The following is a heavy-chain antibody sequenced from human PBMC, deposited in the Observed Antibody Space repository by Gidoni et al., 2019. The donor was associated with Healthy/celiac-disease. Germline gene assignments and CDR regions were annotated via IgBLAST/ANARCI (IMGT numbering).Heavy chain of an antibody. Sequence: EVQLVESGGGLVQPGGSLRLSCAASGFTFSSYWMSWVRQAPGKGLEWVANIKQDGSEKYYVDSVKGRFTISRDNAKNSLYLQMNSLRAEDTAVYYCARGLDIVVVPAADDAFDIWGQGTMVTVSS. CDR2: IKQDGSEK. CDR3: ARGLDIVVVPAADDAFDI. D-gene: IGHD2-2*01. CDR1: GFTFSSYW. V-gene: IGHV3-7*01. J-gene: IGHJ3*02.